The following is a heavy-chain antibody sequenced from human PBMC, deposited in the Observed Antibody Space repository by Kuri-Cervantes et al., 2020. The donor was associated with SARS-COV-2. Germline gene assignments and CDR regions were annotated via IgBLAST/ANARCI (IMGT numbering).Heavy chain of an antibody. V-gene: IGHV3-20*04. CDR2: INWNGGST. CDR1: GFTFDDYG. Sequence: GESLKISCAASGFTFDDYGMSWVRQAPGKGLEWVSGINWNGGSTGYADSMKGRFTISRDNAKNSLYLQMNSLRAEDTAVYYCARDHYRAPYYDFWSGYDYYYYYYMDVWGKGTTVTVSS. D-gene: IGHD3-3*01. CDR3: ARDHYRAPYYDFWSGYDYYYYYYMDV. J-gene: IGHJ6*03.